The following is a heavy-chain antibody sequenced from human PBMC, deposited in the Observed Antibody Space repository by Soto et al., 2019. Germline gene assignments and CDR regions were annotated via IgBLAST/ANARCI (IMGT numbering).Heavy chain of an antibody. CDR1: GGSISSYY. CDR2: ISYSGST. D-gene: IGHD1-1*01. CDR3: ARRGRRDNNWNDFDY. J-gene: IGHJ4*02. V-gene: IGHV4-59*08. Sequence: QVQLQESGPGLVKPSETLSLTCTVSGGSISSYYWSWIRQPPGKGLEWIGYISYSGSTNYNPSLKSRVTISVDTSKNQCSLKLSSVTAADTAVYYCARRGRRDNNWNDFDYWGQGTLVTVSS.